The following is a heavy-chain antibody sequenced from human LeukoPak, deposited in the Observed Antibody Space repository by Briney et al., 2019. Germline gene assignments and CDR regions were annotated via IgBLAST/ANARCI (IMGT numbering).Heavy chain of an antibody. J-gene: IGHJ6*03. Sequence: GGSLRLSCAASGFTFSSYSMNWVRQAPGKGLEWVSSISSSSYIYYADSVKGRFTISRDNAKNSLYLQINSLRAEDTAVYYCARDKFYYYMDVWGKGTTVTVSS. CDR1: GFTFSSYS. CDR2: ISSSSYI. V-gene: IGHV3-21*01. CDR3: ARDKFYYYMDV.